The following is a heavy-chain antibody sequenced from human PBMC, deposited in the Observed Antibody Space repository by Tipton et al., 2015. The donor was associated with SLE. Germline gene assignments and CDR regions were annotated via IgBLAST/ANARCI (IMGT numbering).Heavy chain of an antibody. CDR1: GASDASFKSSY. CDR3: FSPPDY. Sequence: TLSLTCAVSGASDASFKSSYWAWLRQPPGETLEWIGYVYHGALTNYNPSVDGRVFISLDTSRSQFSLQLTGMTAADAGMFFCFSPPDYWGQGILVTVSS. V-gene: IGHV4-59*02. CDR2: VYHGALT. J-gene: IGHJ4*02.